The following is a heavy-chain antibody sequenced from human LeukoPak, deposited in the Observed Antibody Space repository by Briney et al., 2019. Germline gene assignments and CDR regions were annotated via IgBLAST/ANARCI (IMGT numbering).Heavy chain of an antibody. V-gene: IGHV1-69*04. Sequence: SVKVSCKASGGTLSSYAISWVRQAPGQGLEWMGRIIPIFGIANYAQKFQGRVTITADKSTSTAYMELSSLRSEDTAVYYCARDRDTAMVTFDYWGQGTLVTVSS. CDR1: GGTLSSYA. CDR2: IIPIFGIA. J-gene: IGHJ4*02. CDR3: ARDRDTAMVTFDY. D-gene: IGHD5-18*01.